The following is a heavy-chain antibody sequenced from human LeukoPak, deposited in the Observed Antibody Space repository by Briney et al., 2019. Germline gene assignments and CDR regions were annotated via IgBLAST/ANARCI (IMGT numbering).Heavy chain of an antibody. V-gene: IGHV4-4*07. CDR1: GGSITSYY. CDR2: IYSRGST. J-gene: IGHJ4*02. D-gene: IGHD3-22*01. CDR3: AAHSSGSSYYFDY. Sequence: PSETLSLTCTVSGGSITSYYWSWIRQSAGKGLEWIGRIYSRGSTNYNPSLKSRVTMSVDTSKNQFSLKLSSVTAADTAVYYCAAHSSGSSYYFDYWGQGTLVTVSS.